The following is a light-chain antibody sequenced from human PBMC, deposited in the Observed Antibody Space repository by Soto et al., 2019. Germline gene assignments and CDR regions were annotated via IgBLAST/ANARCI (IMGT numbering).Light chain of an antibody. CDR1: QTISTY. J-gene: IGKJ2*01. CDR2: DAS. Sequence: VHMTQSPSSLSASVGDRVTITCRASQTISTYLNWYQQKPGKAPRLLIYDASSLLSGVPSRFSGSGSGTDFTLTIASLQPEDFSTYYCQQSDSTPYTFGQGTKVEI. V-gene: IGKV1-39*01. CDR3: QQSDSTPYT.